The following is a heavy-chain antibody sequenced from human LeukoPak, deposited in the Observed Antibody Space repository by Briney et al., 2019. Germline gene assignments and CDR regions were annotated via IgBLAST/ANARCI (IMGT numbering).Heavy chain of an antibody. CDR3: AKVPLGITIFGVVIRCYFDY. Sequence: GGSLRLSCAASGFTFSSYAMSWVRQAPGKGLEWVSAISGSGGSTYYADSVKGRFTISRDNSKNTLYLQMNSLRAEDTAVYYCAKVPLGITIFGVVIRCYFDYWDQGTLVTVSS. D-gene: IGHD3-3*01. J-gene: IGHJ4*02. V-gene: IGHV3-23*01. CDR1: GFTFSSYA. CDR2: ISGSGGST.